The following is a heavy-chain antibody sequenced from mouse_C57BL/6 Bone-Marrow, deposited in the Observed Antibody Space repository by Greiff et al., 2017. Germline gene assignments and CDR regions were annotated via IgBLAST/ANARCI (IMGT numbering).Heavy chain of an antibody. D-gene: IGHD2-4*01. V-gene: IGHV1-9*01. CDR1: GYTFTGYW. Sequence: VKLMESGAELMKPGASVKLSCKATGYTFTGYWIEWVKQRPGHGLEWIGEILPGSGSTNYNEKFKGKATFTADTSSNTAYMHLSSLTTEDSAIYYCASGGYDYDRGFAYWGQGTLVTVSA. CDR3: ASGGYDYDRGFAY. CDR2: ILPGSGST. J-gene: IGHJ3*01.